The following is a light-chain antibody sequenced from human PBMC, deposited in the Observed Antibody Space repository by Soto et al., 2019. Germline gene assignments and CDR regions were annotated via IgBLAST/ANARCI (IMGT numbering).Light chain of an antibody. V-gene: IGLV2-23*01. CDR2: EDN. Sequence: QSALTQPASVSGSPGQSITISCTGTSSDVGSYNLVSWYQQHPGKVPKLIISEDNKRPSGVSNRFSGSKSGNTASLTISGPEAEDGVDYSCGSYAREKFFGVFGTGTKAPVL. CDR1: SSDVGSYNL. J-gene: IGLJ1*01. CDR3: GSYAREKFFGV.